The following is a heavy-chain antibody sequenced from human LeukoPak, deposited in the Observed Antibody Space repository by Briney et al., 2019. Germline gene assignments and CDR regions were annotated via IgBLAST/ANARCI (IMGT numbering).Heavy chain of an antibody. CDR2: ISYDGSNK. J-gene: IGHJ4*02. CDR3: AKGALEWLLGIDY. V-gene: IGHV3-30*18. D-gene: IGHD3-3*01. CDR1: GFTFSSYG. Sequence: GGSLRLSCAASGFTFSSYGMHWVRQAPGKGLEWVAVISYDGSNKYYADSVKGRFTISRDNSKNTLYLQMNSLRAEDTAVYYCAKGALEWLLGIDYWGQGTLVTVSS.